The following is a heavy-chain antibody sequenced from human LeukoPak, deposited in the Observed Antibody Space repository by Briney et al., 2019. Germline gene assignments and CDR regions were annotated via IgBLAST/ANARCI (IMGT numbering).Heavy chain of an antibody. CDR3: AGTGTMVRGVISY. D-gene: IGHD3-10*01. CDR1: GFTFSSYS. V-gene: IGHV3-48*01. CDR2: ISSSSSTI. Sequence: GGSLRLSCAASGFTFSSYSMNWVRQAPGKGLEWVSYISSSSSTIYYADSVKGRFTISRDNAKNSLYLQMNSLRAEDTAVYHCAGTGTMVRGVISYWGQGTLVTVSS. J-gene: IGHJ4*02.